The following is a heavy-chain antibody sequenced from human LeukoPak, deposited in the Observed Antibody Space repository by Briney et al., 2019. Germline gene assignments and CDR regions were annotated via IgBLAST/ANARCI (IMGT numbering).Heavy chain of an antibody. J-gene: IGHJ4*02. D-gene: IGHD3-16*02. V-gene: IGHV5-51*01. CDR2: IFPADSDT. CDR1: GYSFTTYW. CDR3: ARLRGRELSD. Sequence: GESLKISCKGSGYSFTTYWIGWVRQMPGKGLEWMGIIFPADSDTRYSPSFQGQVTISADKSIGTAYLQWSSLKASDTAMYYCARLRGRELSDWGQGTLVTVSS.